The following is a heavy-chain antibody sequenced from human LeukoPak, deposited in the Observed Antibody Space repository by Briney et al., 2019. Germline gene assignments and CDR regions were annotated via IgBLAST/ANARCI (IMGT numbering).Heavy chain of an antibody. CDR3: ARVGGGGLNDY. CDR1: GYSITSSSW. J-gene: IGHJ4*02. Sequence: SETLSLTCAVSGYSITSSSWWGWIRQPPGKGLEWIGYIYHSGTTYYNPSLQSRVTMSVDTSKNQFSLKMSSVTAADTAVYYCARVGGGGLNDYWGQGTLVTVSS. CDR2: IYHSGTT. D-gene: IGHD3-16*01. V-gene: IGHV4-28*03.